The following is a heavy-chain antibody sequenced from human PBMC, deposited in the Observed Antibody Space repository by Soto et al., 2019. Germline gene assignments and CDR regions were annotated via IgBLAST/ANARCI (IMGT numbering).Heavy chain of an antibody. Sequence: QVQLQQWGAGLLKPSETLSLTCAVYGGSFSGYYWSWIRQPPGKGLEWIGEINHSGSTNYNPSLKSRVTISVDTSNNEFSLKLVSVTAPDTAVYYCARHKSGSDWLDPWGQGTLVTVSS. V-gene: IGHV4-34*01. D-gene: IGHD2-15*01. CDR1: GGSFSGYY. J-gene: IGHJ5*02. CDR3: ARHKSGSDWLDP. CDR2: INHSGST.